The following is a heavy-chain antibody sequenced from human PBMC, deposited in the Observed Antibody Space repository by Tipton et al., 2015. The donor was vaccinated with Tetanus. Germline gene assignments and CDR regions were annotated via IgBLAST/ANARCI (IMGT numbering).Heavy chain of an antibody. Sequence: QLVQSGAEVKKPGASVKVSCKASGYTFTDYYLHWVRQAPGQGLEWMGWINPNNGGTTYAQKFQGRVTMTRDTSISTAYMELSRLRSDDTAVYYCAREGRGFDPWGQGTLVTVSS. J-gene: IGHJ5*02. V-gene: IGHV1-2*02. CDR2: INPNNGGT. CDR1: GYTFTDYY. CDR3: AREGRGFDP.